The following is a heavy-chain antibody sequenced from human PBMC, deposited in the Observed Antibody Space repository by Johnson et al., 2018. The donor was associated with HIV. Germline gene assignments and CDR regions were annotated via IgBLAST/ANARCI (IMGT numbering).Heavy chain of an antibody. Sequence: QVQLVESGGGLVQPWGSLRLSCAASGFTFSDYYMSWIRQAPGKGLEWVSYISSSGSTIYYADSVKGRFTISRDNARNSLYMEMNGLRAEDTDVYYCARWNMITFGGVIVKAGAFDIWGQGTMVTVSS. CDR1: GFTFSDYY. V-gene: IGHV3-11*04. CDR3: ARWNMITFGGVIVKAGAFDI. D-gene: IGHD3-16*02. CDR2: ISSSGSTI. J-gene: IGHJ3*02.